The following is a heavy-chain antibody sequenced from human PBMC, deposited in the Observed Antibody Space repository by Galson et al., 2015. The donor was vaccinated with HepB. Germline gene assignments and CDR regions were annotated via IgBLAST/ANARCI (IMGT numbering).Heavy chain of an antibody. V-gene: IGHV3-74*01. CDR1: GFTFSSYW. CDR3: ASPARFLEWLTDYGMGV. D-gene: IGHD3-3*01. CDR2: INSDGSST. Sequence: SLRLSCAASGFTFSSYWMHWVRQAPGKGLVWVSRINSDGSSTSYADSVKGRFTISRDNAKNTLYLQMNSLRAEDTAVYYCASPARFLEWLTDYGMGVWGQGTTVTVSS. J-gene: IGHJ6*02.